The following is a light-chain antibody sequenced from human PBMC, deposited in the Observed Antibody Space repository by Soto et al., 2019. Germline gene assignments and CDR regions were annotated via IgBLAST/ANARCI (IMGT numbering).Light chain of an antibody. CDR2: GAS. J-gene: IGKJ1*01. CDR1: QSVSSN. Sequence: EIVMTQSPATLSVSPGERATLSCRASQSVSSNLAWYQQKPGQAPRLLIYGASTRATGIPARFSGSGSGTEFTLTISSLQSEDFAVYYCQQYNSWPPTFGHGTKVEIK. CDR3: QQYNSWPPT. V-gene: IGKV3-15*01.